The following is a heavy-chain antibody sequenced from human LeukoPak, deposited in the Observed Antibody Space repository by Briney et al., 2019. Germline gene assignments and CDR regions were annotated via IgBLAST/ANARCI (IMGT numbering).Heavy chain of an antibody. CDR2: IYPDDSDT. Sequence: GESLKISCKGSGYSFTKYWIGWVRQMPGKGLEWMGIIYPDDSDTRYSPAFQGQVTISADKSINTAYLQWSSLKASDIAMYYCARHGALGAGSSWYAYWGQGTQVTVSS. J-gene: IGHJ4*02. D-gene: IGHD6-13*01. V-gene: IGHV5-51*01. CDR3: ARHGALGAGSSWYAY. CDR1: GYSFTKYW.